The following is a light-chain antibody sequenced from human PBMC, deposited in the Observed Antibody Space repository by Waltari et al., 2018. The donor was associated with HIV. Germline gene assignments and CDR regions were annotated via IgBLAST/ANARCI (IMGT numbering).Light chain of an antibody. V-gene: IGKV3-15*01. CDR2: EAA. CDR1: QSISAK. CDR3: QQYDSGPRGIT. Sequence: EIVMTQSPPTLSVSPGQRVTLSCRASQSISAKLAWYQQRPGQAPRLLIYEAATRPTGIPARCSGSGSGTEFTLTISCLQSEDFATYFCQQYDSGPRGITFGQGTMLEIK. J-gene: IGKJ2*01.